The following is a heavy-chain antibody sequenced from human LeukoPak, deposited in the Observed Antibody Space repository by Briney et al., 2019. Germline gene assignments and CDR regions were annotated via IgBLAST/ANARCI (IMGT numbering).Heavy chain of an antibody. J-gene: IGHJ4*02. CDR2: LKQDGSEK. CDR3: ARDNYDILTGYYYFNY. V-gene: IGHV3-7*01. Sequence: GSLRLLFSASGFPFGSHWMNWVRQAPGKGLEWVAHLKQDGSEKYYVDSVKGRFTISRDNAKNSLYLQMNSLRAEDTAVYYCARDNYDILTGYYYFNYWGQGTVVTVSS. D-gene: IGHD3-9*01. CDR1: GFPFGSHW.